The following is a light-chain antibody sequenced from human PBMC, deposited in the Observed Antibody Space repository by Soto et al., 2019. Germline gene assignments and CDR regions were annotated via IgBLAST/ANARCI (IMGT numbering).Light chain of an antibody. CDR1: SSDVGRYNY. Sequence: HSVLTQPASVSGSPGQSITISCTGTSSDVGRYNYVSWYQQYPGKAPKLMIYDVSNRPSGVSNRFSGSKSGNTASLTISGLQAEDEAHYYCSSYTTSTTWVFGGGTKVTVL. CDR3: SSYTTSTTWV. CDR2: DVS. V-gene: IGLV2-14*01. J-gene: IGLJ3*02.